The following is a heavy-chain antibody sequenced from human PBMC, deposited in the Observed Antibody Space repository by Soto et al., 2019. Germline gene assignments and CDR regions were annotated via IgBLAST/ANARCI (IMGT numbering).Heavy chain of an antibody. CDR3: ASSDYYYDSSGQTNWFDP. CDR2: IYYSGST. J-gene: IGHJ5*02. CDR1: GGSISSGDSY. D-gene: IGHD3-22*01. V-gene: IGHV4-30-4*01. Sequence: QVQLQESGPGLVKPSQTLSLTCTVSGGSISSGDSYWSWIRQPPGKGLEWIGYIYYSGSTYYNPSLKSRVTISVDTSKNQFSLKLSSVTAADTAVYYCASSDYYYDSSGQTNWFDPWGQGTLVTVSS.